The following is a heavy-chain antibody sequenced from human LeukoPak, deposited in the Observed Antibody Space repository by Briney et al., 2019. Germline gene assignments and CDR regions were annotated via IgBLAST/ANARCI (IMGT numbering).Heavy chain of an antibody. Sequence: SETLSLTCTVSGYSISSGYYWGWIRQPPGKGLEWIGSIYHSGSTYYNPSLKSRVTISVYTSKNQFSLKLSSVTAADTAVYYCARVGRNWFDPWGQGTLVTVSS. J-gene: IGHJ5*02. CDR2: IYHSGST. CDR3: ARVGRNWFDP. CDR1: GYSISSGYY. D-gene: IGHD3-10*01. V-gene: IGHV4-38-2*02.